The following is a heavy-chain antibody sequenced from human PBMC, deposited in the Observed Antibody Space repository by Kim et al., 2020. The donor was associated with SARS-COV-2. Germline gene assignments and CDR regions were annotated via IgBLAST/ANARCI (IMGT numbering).Heavy chain of an antibody. V-gene: IGHV3-74*01. D-gene: IGHD3-9*01. J-gene: IGHJ6*02. CDR3: ARGLRVNFDSIQPPPTVNYGMDV. Sequence: GGSLRLSCAASGFTFSSYWMHWVRQAPGKGLVWVSRINSDGSSTSYADSVKGRFTISRDNAKNTLYLQMNSLRAEDTAVYYCARGLRVNFDSIQPPPTVNYGMDVWGQGTTVTVSS. CDR1: GFTFSSYW. CDR2: INSDGSST.